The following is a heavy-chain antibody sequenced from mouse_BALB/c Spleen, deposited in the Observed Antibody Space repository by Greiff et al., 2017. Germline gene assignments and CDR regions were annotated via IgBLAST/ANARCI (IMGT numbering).Heavy chain of an antibody. J-gene: IGHJ4*01. CDR1: GYTFSSYW. V-gene: IGHV1-9*01. CDR2: ILPGSGST. CDR3: ARGGARATFYAMDY. Sequence: VQLQESGAELMKPGASVKISCKATGYTFSSYWIEWVKQRPGHGLEWIGEILPGSGSTNYNEKFKGKATFTADTSSNTAYMQLSSLTSEDSAVYYCARGGARATFYAMDYWGQGTSVTVSS. D-gene: IGHD3-1*01.